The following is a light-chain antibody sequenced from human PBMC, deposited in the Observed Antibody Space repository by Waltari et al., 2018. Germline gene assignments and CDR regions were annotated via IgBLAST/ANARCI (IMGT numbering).Light chain of an antibody. CDR3: QQYNRWPPIT. V-gene: IGKV3-15*01. CDR2: DAS. Sequence: EVVMTQSPATLSVFPGESATLSCRASQTVSSNLAWYQQRPGQAPRLLIFDASTRAPSVPARFSGSGSGTEFTLTIRSLQSEDSAVYYCQQYNRWPPITFGQGTRPEIK. CDR1: QTVSSN. J-gene: IGKJ5*01.